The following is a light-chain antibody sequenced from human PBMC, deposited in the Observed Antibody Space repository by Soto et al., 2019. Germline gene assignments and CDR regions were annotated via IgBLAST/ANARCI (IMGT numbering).Light chain of an antibody. J-gene: IGKJ1*01. V-gene: IGKV3-20*01. Sequence: EIVLTQSPGTLSLSAGERATLSCRASQSVSSSYLAWYQQRPGQAPRLLISGASRRATGIPDRFSGSGSGTEFTLTISRLESEDFAVYYCQQYDSLSWTFGQGTKVEIK. CDR3: QQYDSLSWT. CDR2: GAS. CDR1: QSVSSSY.